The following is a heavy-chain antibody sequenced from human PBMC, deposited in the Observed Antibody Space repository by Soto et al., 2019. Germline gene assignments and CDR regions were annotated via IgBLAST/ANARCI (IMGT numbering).Heavy chain of an antibody. CDR3: ARHDCISSSCYYYYYYVMDV. V-gene: IGHV1-69*13. D-gene: IGHD2-2*01. CDR2: IIPFFDTA. J-gene: IGHJ6*02. Sequence: SVKVSCKASGDTFSSYAISSVRQAPGQGLEWMGGIIPFFDTANYAQQFQGRVTITADESTSTAYMELSSLRSEDTAVYYCARHDCISSSCYYYYYYVMDVWGQGTTVTVS. CDR1: GDTFSSYA.